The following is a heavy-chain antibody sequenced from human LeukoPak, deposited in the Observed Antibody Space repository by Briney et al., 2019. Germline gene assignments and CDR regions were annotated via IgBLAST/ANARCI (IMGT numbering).Heavy chain of an antibody. V-gene: IGHV5-51*01. J-gene: IGHJ4*02. Sequence: GESLKISCKGSGYSFASSWIGWVRQMPGKGLEWMGIIYPGDSDTRYSPSFQGQVAISADKSISTAYLHWSSLKASDTAVYYCARARGYCSGGSCYYYDYWGQGTLVTVSS. CDR3: ARARGYCSGGSCYYYDY. CDR1: GYSFASSW. D-gene: IGHD2-15*01. CDR2: IYPGDSDT.